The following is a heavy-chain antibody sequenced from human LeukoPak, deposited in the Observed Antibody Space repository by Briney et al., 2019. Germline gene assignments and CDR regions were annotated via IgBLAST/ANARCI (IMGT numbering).Heavy chain of an antibody. CDR2: IIPILGIA. V-gene: IGHV1-69*04. Sequence: SVTVSCMASGGTFRSYAVSWVRQAPGQGLEWMGRIIPILGIANYAQKFQGRVTITADKSTSTAYMELSSLRSEDTAVYYCARSTVVTPYYFDYWGQGTLVTVSS. J-gene: IGHJ4*02. CDR1: GGTFRSYA. D-gene: IGHD4-23*01. CDR3: ARSTVVTPYYFDY.